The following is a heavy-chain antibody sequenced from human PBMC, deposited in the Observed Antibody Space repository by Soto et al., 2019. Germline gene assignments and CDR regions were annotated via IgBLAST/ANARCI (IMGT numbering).Heavy chain of an antibody. CDR2: IYYSGST. CDR1: GGSISSYY. Sequence: QVQLQESGPGLVKPSETLSLTCTVSGGSISSYYWSWIRQPPGKGLEWIGYIYYSGSTSYNPSLNSRVTISVDTTKNQFSLTLSSVTAADTAVYYCARRHGPFDFWGQGTLVTVSS. CDR3: ARRHGPFDF. V-gene: IGHV4-59*01. J-gene: IGHJ4*02.